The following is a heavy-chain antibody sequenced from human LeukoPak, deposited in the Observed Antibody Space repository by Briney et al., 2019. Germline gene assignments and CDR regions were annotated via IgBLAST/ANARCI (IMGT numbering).Heavy chain of an antibody. Sequence: GGSLRLSCAASGFTFSSYSINWVRQAPGKGLEWVSYISSTSSAIYYADSVKGRFTISRDNSKNTLYLQMNSLRAEDTAVYYCARDGYYYDSSGYYYYGMDVWGQGTTVTVSS. CDR3: ARDGYYYDSSGYYYYGMDV. CDR2: ISSTSSAI. J-gene: IGHJ6*02. CDR1: GFTFSSYS. D-gene: IGHD3-22*01. V-gene: IGHV3-48*01.